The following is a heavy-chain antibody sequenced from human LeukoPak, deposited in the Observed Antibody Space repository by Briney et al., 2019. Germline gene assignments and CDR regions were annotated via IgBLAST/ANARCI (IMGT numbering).Heavy chain of an antibody. CDR3: ARGPPESQWLVWYYFDY. CDR2: ISSSGNN. Sequence: ADTLSLTCTVSGGSITNYYWGWIRQSPGKGLEWIGYISSSGNNNYNAALKGRVTISVDTYKNHLSLILSSVTAADTAVYYCARGPPESQWLVWYYFDYWGQGTLVTASS. V-gene: IGHV4-59*07. D-gene: IGHD6-19*01. J-gene: IGHJ4*02. CDR1: GGSITNYY.